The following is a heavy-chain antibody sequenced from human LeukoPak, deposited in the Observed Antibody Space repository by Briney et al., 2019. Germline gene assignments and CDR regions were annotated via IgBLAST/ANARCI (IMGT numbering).Heavy chain of an antibody. CDR2: IYYSGST. Sequence: NPSQTLSLTCTASGGSISSGDYYWSWIRQPPGKGLEWIGYIYYSGSTYYNSSLQSRVTISVDTSKNQFSLKLSSVTAADTAVYYCARDPRAYDSRGYYHHDAFDIWGQGTMVTVSS. CDR1: GGSISSGDYY. J-gene: IGHJ3*02. D-gene: IGHD3-22*01. V-gene: IGHV4-30-4*01. CDR3: ARDPRAYDSRGYYHHDAFDI.